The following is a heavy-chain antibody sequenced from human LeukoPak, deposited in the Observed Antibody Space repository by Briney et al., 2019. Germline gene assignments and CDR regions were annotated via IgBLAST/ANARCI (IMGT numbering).Heavy chain of an antibody. Sequence: GGSLRLSCAASGFTFSSYSMNWVRQAPGKGLEWVSSISSSSSYIYYADSVKGRFTISRDNAKNSLYLQMNSLRAEDTAVYYCAKGDSGSYRRAFFDYWGQGTLVTVSS. CDR1: GFTFSSYS. CDR3: AKGDSGSYRRAFFDY. D-gene: IGHD1-26*01. V-gene: IGHV3-21*04. J-gene: IGHJ4*02. CDR2: ISSSSSYI.